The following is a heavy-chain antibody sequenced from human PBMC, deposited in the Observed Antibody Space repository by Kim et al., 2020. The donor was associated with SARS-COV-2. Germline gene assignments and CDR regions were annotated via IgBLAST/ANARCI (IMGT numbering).Heavy chain of an antibody. V-gene: IGHV5-51*01. J-gene: IGHJ6*02. CDR2: IYPGDSDT. Sequence: GESLKISCKGSGYSFTSYWIGWVRQMPGKGLEWMGIIYPGDSDTRYSPSFQGQVTISADKSISTAYLQWSSLKASDTAMYYCACGYSGYDPEGYYYYGMDVWGQGTTVTVSS. D-gene: IGHD5-12*01. CDR1: GYSFTSYW. CDR3: ACGYSGYDPEGYYYYGMDV.